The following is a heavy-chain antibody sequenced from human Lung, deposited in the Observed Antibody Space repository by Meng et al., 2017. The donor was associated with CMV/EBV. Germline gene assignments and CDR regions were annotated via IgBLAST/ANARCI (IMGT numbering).Heavy chain of an antibody. CDR2: IRYGGSNK. CDR3: AKEGLEDV. D-gene: IGHD3-3*01. V-gene: IGHV3-30*02. CDR1: GFTFSNYG. J-gene: IGHJ6*02. Sequence: GGPLRLSCAASGFTFSNYGMHWFRKAPGKGLEWVAVIRYGGSNKYYEDSVKGRFTISRDNSKNTLYLQMSSLRAEDTAVYYCAKEGLEDVWGQGTTVTVSS.